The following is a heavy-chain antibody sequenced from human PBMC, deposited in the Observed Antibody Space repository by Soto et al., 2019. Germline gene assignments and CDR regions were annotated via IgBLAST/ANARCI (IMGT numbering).Heavy chain of an antibody. V-gene: IGHV1-69*13. D-gene: IGHD2-21*01. CDR3: ARYCGGECLNRVADAFDF. CDR1: GGTFSSHA. CDR2: IIPIFGTA. Sequence: SVKVSCKASGGTFSSHAISWVRQAPGQGLEWMGGIIPIFGTANYAQKFQGRVTINADESTSTAYMALSRQTSEHPAVYNCARYCGGECLNRVADAFDFWGQGTMVTVSS. J-gene: IGHJ3*01.